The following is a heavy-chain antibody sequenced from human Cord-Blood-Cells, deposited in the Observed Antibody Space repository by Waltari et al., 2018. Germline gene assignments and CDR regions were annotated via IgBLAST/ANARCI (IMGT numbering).Heavy chain of an antibody. V-gene: IGHV1-69*06. J-gene: IGHJ4*02. CDR2: IIPIFGTA. D-gene: IGHD5-12*01. CDR3: ARDRLSGYDYYFDY. Sequence: QVQLVQSGAEVKKPGSSVKVSCKASGGTFSSYAISWVRQAPGQGLEWMGGIIPIFGTANYAQKLQGRVTITADKSTSTAYMELSSLRSEDTAVYYCARDRLSGYDYYFDYWGQGTLVTVSS. CDR1: GGTFSSYA.